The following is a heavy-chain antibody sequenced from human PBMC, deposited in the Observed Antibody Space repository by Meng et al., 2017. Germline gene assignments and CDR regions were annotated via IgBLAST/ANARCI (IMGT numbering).Heavy chain of an antibody. CDR3: AKGGSFTARNNWINP. CDR2: ISGSGGST. J-gene: IGHJ5*02. CDR1: GFTFSSYA. Sequence: GESLKISCAASGFTFSSYAMSWVRQAPGKGLEWVSAISGSGGSTYYADSVKGRFTISRDNSKNTLYLQMNSLRAEDTAVYYCAKGGSFTARNNWINPWGQGTLVTVSS. V-gene: IGHV3-23*01. D-gene: IGHD1-14*01.